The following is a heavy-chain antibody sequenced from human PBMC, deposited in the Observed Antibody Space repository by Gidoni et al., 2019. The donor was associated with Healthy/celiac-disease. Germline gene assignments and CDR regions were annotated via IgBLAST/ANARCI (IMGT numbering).Heavy chain of an antibody. Sequence: QLQLQESGTGLVKPSETLSLTCPVSGGSISSSSYYWGWIRQPPGKGLEWIGSSYYSGSTYYNPSLKSRVTISVDTSKNQFSLKLSSVTAADTAVYYCARRGASSSWYDWYFDLWGRGTLVTVSS. D-gene: IGHD6-13*01. CDR3: ARRGASSSWYDWYFDL. J-gene: IGHJ2*01. CDR1: GGSISSSSYY. CDR2: SYYSGST. V-gene: IGHV4-39*01.